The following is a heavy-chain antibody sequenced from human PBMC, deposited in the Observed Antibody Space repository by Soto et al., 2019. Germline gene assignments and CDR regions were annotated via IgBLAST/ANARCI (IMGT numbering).Heavy chain of an antibody. V-gene: IGHV1-18*04. CDR1: GYTFTSYG. CDR3: ARGYSYGSFWYFDL. Sequence: QVQLVQSGAEVKKPGASVKVSCKASGYTFTSYGITWVRQAPGQGLEWMGWISVYNGNTNFAQKLQGRVTMTTDTSTSTAYMELWRLTSDDTAVYHCARGYSYGSFWYFDLWGRGTLVTVSS. D-gene: IGHD5-18*01. J-gene: IGHJ2*01. CDR2: ISVYNGNT.